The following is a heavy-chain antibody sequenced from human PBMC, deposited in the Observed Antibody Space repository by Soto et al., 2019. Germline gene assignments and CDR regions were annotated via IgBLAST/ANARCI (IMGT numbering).Heavy chain of an antibody. J-gene: IGHJ6*03. CDR1: GFTVSSNY. V-gene: IGHV3-53*04. CDR2: IYSGGST. Sequence: GGSLRLSCAASGFTVSSNYMSWVRQAPGKGLEWVSVIYSGGSTYYADSVKGRFTISRHNSKNTLYLQMNSLRAEDTAVYYCARDRYYGSGSRNYYYYYMDVWGKGTTVTVSS. CDR3: ARDRYYGSGSRNYYYYYMDV. D-gene: IGHD3-10*01.